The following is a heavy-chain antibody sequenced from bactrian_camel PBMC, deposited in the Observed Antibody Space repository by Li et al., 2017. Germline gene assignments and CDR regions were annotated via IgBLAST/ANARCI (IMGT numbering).Heavy chain of an antibody. CDR1: IRSSHPYNEYS. Sequence: HVQLVESGGGSVQAGGSLRLSCGVSIRSSHPYNEYSMGWFRQAPGKEREGVAFVDGTGNTAVADSVKGRFTISKDDAKYTLYLDMNSLKTDDTAVYYCSTGLRYSNFEERGPGTQVTVS. J-gene: IGHJ4*01. CDR3: STGLRYSNFEE. V-gene: IGHV3S63*01. D-gene: IGHD4*01. CDR2: VDGTGNT.